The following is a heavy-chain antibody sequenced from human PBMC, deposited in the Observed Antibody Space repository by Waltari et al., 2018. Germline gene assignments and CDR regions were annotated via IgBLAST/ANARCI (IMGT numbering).Heavy chain of an antibody. CDR1: GFTFISYA. CDR3: AKDGGDWDPDRYYFDY. V-gene: IGHV3-23*01. CDR2: ISGSGGST. J-gene: IGHJ4*02. Sequence: EVQLLESGGGLVQPGGSLRLSCAASGFTFISYALSSVRPAPGKGLEWVSAISGSGGSTYYADSVKGRFTISRDNSKNTLYLQMNSLRAEDTAVYYCAKDGGDWDPDRYYFDYWGQGTLVTVSS. D-gene: IGHD2-21*02.